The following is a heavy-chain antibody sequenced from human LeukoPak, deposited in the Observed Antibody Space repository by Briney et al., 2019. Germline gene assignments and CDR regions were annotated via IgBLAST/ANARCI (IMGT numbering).Heavy chain of an antibody. D-gene: IGHD3-22*01. CDR1: GGTFSSYA. V-gene: IGHV1-69*13. Sequence: VASVKVSCKASGGTFSSYAISWVRQAPGQGLEWMGGIIPIFGTANYAQKFQGRVTITADESTSTAYMELSSLRSEDTAVYYCARDLSPHYYDSSGGGYWGQGTLVTVSS. CDR3: ARDLSPHYYDSSGGGY. J-gene: IGHJ4*02. CDR2: IIPIFGTA.